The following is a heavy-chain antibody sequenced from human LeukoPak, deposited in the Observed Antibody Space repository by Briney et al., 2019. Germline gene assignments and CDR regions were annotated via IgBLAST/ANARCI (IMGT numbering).Heavy chain of an antibody. CDR2: ISNYGTTI. D-gene: IGHD5-24*01. Sequence: GGSLRLSCAASGFTFSGYEMNWVRQAPGKGLEWVSYISNYGTTIYYADSVKGRFTISRDNAKNTLYLQMNSLRAEDTAVYFCARGRDGVSAYWGQGALVTVSS. J-gene: IGHJ4*02. CDR1: GFTFSGYE. V-gene: IGHV3-48*03. CDR3: ARGRDGVSAY.